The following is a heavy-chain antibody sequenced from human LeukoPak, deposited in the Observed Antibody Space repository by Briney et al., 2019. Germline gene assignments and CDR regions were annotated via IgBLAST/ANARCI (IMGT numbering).Heavy chain of an antibody. CDR2: IIPILGIA. J-gene: IGHJ1*01. CDR1: GGTFSSYA. Sequence: SVKVSCKASGGTFSSYAISWVRQAPGQGLEWMGRIIPILGIANYAQKFQGRVTITADKSTSTAYMELSSLRSEDTAVYYCAISPLPRHFQHWGQGTLVTVSS. CDR3: AISPLPRHFQH. V-gene: IGHV1-69*04.